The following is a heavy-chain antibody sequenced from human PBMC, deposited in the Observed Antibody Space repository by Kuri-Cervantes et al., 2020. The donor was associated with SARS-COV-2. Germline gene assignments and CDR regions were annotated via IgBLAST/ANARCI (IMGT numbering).Heavy chain of an antibody. Sequence: GSLRLSCAVSGGSISSSNWWSWVRQPPGKGLEWIGYIYYSGSTNYNPSLKSRVTISVDTSKNQFSLKLSSVTAADTAVYYWARDGAFNFDYWGQGTLVTVSS. J-gene: IGHJ4*02. CDR2: IYYSGST. CDR1: GGSISSSNW. CDR3: ARDGAFNFDY. D-gene: IGHD3-16*01. V-gene: IGHV4-4*02.